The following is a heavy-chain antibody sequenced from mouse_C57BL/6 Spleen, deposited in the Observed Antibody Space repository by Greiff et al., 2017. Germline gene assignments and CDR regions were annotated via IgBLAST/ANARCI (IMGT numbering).Heavy chain of an antibody. CDR3: ARHYYGSSQYYFDY. J-gene: IGHJ2*01. V-gene: IGHV1-4*01. CDR1: GYTFTSYT. CDR2: INPSSGYT. D-gene: IGHD1-1*01. Sequence: QVQLKQSGAELARPGASVKMSCKASGYTFTSYTMHWVKQRPGQGLEWIGYINPSSGYTKYNQKFKDKATLTADKSSSTAYMQLSSLTSEDSAVYYCARHYYGSSQYYFDYWGQGTTLTVSS.